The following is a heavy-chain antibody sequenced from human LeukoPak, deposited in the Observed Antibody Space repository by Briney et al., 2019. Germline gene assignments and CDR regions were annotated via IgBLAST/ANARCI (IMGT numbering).Heavy chain of an antibody. CDR1: GFTFRRYA. CDR3: AKGPHMVRGVVGAFDI. Sequence: PGGCLRLACAASGFTFRRYAMSWVPHAPAKGLECVSAISGSGGSTYYADSVKGRFTISRDNSKNTLYLQMNSLRADDTAVYYCAKGPHMVRGVVGAFDIWGQGTMVTVSS. V-gene: IGHV3-23*01. J-gene: IGHJ3*02. D-gene: IGHD3-10*01. CDR2: ISGSGGST.